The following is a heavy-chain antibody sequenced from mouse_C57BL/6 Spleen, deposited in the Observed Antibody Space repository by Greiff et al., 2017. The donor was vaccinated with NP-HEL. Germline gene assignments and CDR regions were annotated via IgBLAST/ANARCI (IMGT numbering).Heavy chain of an antibody. CDR2: ISYDGSN. Sequence: QLQQSGPGLVKPSQSLSLTCSVTGYSITSGYYWNWIRQFPGNKLEWMGYISYDGSNNYNPSLKNRISITRDTSKNQFFLKLNSVTTEDTATYYCARVYGHFDYWGQGTTLTVSS. CDR1: GYSITSGYY. V-gene: IGHV3-6*01. J-gene: IGHJ2*01. D-gene: IGHD1-1*01. CDR3: ARVYGHFDY.